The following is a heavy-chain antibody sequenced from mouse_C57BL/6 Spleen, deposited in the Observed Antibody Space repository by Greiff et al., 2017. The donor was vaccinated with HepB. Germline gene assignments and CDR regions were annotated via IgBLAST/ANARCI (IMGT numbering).Heavy chain of an antibody. J-gene: IGHJ2*01. CDR2: ISSGSSTI. CDR3: AKDVKPRGFDY. Sequence: DVMLVESGGGLVKPGGSLKLSCAASGFTFSDYGMHWVRQAPEKGLEWVAYISSGSSTIYYADTVKGRFTISRDNAKNTLFLQMTSLRSEDTAMYYCAKDVKPRGFDYWGQGTTLTVSS. V-gene: IGHV5-17*01. CDR1: GFTFSDYG.